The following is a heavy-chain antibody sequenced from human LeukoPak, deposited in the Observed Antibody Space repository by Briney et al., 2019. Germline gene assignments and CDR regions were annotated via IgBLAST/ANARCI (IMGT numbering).Heavy chain of an antibody. Sequence: ASVKVSCKASGYTFTSYGISWVRQAPGQGLEWMGWIDPNSGDTYSAQKFQGRVTMTRDTSITTAYMELSRLRSDDTAVYYCARLVTYWGPGTLVTVSS. CDR3: ARLVTY. D-gene: IGHD2-21*02. CDR1: GYTFTSYG. CDR2: IDPNSGDT. J-gene: IGHJ4*02. V-gene: IGHV1-2*02.